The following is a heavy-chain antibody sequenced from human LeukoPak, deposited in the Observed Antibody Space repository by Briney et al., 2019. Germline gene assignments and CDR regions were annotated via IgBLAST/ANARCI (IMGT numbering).Heavy chain of an antibody. J-gene: IGHJ4*02. V-gene: IGHV3-15*01. CDR3: TTRDGYNFGNFDY. Sequence: GGSLRLTCAASGFTFSNAWMSWVRQAPGKGLEWVGRIKSKTDGGTTDYAAPVKGRFTISRDDSKNTLYLQMNSLKTEDTAVYYCTTRDGYNFGNFDYWGQGTLVTVSS. CDR2: IKSKTDGGTT. D-gene: IGHD5-24*01. CDR1: GFTFSNAW.